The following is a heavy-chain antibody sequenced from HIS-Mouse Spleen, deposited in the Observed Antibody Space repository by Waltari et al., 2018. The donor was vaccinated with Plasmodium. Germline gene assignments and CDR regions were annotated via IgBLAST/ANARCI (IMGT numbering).Heavy chain of an antibody. J-gene: IGHJ4*02. CDR2: INHSGST. D-gene: IGHD3-3*01. CDR3: ARAYYDFWSGYRFDY. CDR1: GGSFSGYY. V-gene: IGHV4-34*01. Sequence: GGSFSGYYWSWIRQPPGKGLEWIGEINHSGSTNYNPSLKSRVTISVDTSKNQFSLKLSSVTAADTAVYYCARAYYDFWSGYRFDYWGQGTLVTVSS.